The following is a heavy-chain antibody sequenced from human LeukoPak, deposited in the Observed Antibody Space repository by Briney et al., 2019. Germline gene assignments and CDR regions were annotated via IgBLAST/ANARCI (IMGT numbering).Heavy chain of an antibody. J-gene: IGHJ4*02. V-gene: IGHV4-31*02. CDR3: ARVNNMIVGPDY. CDR2: MYYSGTT. Sequence: TLSLTCSVSGGSISSGGHYWSWLRQYPGKGLEWIGYMYYSGTTYHNPSLKSRATIAADRSKNQFSLQLTSVTAADTAIYYCARVNNMIVGPDYWGQGTLVTVSS. D-gene: IGHD3-22*01. CDR1: GGSISSGGHY.